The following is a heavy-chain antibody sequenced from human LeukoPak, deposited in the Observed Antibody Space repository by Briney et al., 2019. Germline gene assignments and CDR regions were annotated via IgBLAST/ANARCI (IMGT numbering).Heavy chain of an antibody. V-gene: IGHV4-61*01. CDR1: GGSVSSDSYY. J-gene: IGHJ6*02. D-gene: IGHD6-13*01. Sequence: PSETLSLTCTVSGGSVSSDSYYWSWIRQPPGKGLGWIGYIYYSGSTNYNPSLKSRVTTSVDTSKNQFSLKLSSVTAADTAVYYCARESGQAADYYYYGMDVWGQGTTVTVSS. CDR2: IYYSGST. CDR3: ARESGQAADYYYYGMDV.